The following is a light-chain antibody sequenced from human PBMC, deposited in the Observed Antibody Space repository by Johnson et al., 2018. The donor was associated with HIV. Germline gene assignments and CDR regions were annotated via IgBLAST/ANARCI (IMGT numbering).Light chain of an antibody. CDR2: ENN. V-gene: IGLV1-51*02. CDR3: GTWDSSLNSYV. Sequence: QSVLTQPPSVSAAPGQKVTISCSGSSSKIGNNYVSWYQQLPGTAPKLLIYENNRRPSGTPDRFSGSKSGTSATLGITGLQTGDEADYYCGTWDSSLNSYVCGTGTEVTFL. J-gene: IGLJ1*01. CDR1: SSKIGNNY.